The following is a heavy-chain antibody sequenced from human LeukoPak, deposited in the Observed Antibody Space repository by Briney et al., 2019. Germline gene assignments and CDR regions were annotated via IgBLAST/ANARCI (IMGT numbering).Heavy chain of an antibody. V-gene: IGHV1-69*06. D-gene: IGHD6-13*01. Sequence: SVQVSCQASGGTFSSYAISWVRQAPGQGLEGMGGIIPIFGTANYAQKFQGRVTITADKSTSTAYMELSSLRSEDTAVYYCARAPSSWYWFDPWGQGTLVTVSS. J-gene: IGHJ5*02. CDR2: IIPIFGTA. CDR3: ARAPSSWYWFDP. CDR1: GGTFSSYA.